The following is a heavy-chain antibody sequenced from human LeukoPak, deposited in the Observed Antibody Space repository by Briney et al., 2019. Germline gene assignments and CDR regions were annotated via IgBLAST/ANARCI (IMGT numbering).Heavy chain of an antibody. CDR2: ISGSGGST. CDR3: AKGLYSSSWYYFDY. CDR1: GFTFSSYA. D-gene: IGHD6-13*01. Sequence: GGSLRLSCAASGFTFSSYAMSWVRQAPEKGLEWVSAISGSGGSTYYADSVKGRFTISRDNSKNTLYLQMNSLRAENTAVYYCAKGLYSSSWYYFDYWGQGTLVTVSS. J-gene: IGHJ4*02. V-gene: IGHV3-23*01.